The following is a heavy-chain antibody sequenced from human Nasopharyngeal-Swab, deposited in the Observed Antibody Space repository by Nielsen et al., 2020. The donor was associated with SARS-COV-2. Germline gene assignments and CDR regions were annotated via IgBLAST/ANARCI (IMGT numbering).Heavy chain of an antibody. CDR3: ARPSGSYSGAFDI. CDR1: GFTFSSYE. J-gene: IGHJ3*02. CDR2: ISSSGSTT. Sequence: GGSLRLSCAASGFTFSSYEMNWVRQAPGKGLEWVSYISSSGSTTYYADSVKGRFTISRDNAKNSLYLQMNSLRAEDTAVYYCARPSGSYSGAFDIWGQGTMVTVSS. D-gene: IGHD1-26*01. V-gene: IGHV3-48*03.